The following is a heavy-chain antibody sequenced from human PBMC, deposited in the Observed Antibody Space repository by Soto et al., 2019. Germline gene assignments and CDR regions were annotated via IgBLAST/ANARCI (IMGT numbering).Heavy chain of an antibody. CDR1: GFTFATYG. J-gene: IGHJ4*02. V-gene: IGHV3-33*01. D-gene: IGHD3-22*01. Sequence: QVQLVESGGGVVQPGTSLRLSCAASGFTFATYGMHWVRKPPGKGLQWVAVTWYDGSENFYGDSVKGRFTISRDSSKNTLNLQMDSLTAEDTAVYYCATGFYSSSIDHWGQGTLVTVTS. CDR3: ATGFYSSSIDH. CDR2: TWYDGSEN.